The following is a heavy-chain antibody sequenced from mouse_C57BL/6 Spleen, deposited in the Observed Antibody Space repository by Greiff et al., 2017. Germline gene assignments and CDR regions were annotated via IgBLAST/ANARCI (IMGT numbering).Heavy chain of an antibody. D-gene: IGHD2-2*01. CDR3: ARWGVTTGGADD. CDR1: GYAFTNYL. Sequence: VQLQQSGAELVRPGTSVKVSCKASGYAFTNYLIEWVKQRPGQGLEWIGVINPGSGGTNYNEKFQGKATLTADKSSSTAYMQLSSLTSEDAAVYFCARWGVTTGGADDWGQGTTLTVSS. V-gene: IGHV1-54*01. CDR2: INPGSGGT. J-gene: IGHJ2*01.